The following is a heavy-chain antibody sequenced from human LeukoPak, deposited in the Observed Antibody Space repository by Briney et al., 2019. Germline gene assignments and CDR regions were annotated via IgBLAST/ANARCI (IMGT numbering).Heavy chain of an antibody. J-gene: IGHJ4*02. CDR2: IGSNGGAT. Sequence: GGSLRLSCAASGFTFSSYPMHWVRQAPGKGLEYVSAIGSNGGATYYADFVEGGFTISRDNSKNTLYLQMGSLRPEDMAVYYCARLTSGYYDYWGQGTLVTVSS. CDR3: ARLTSGYYDY. V-gene: IGHV3-64*02. D-gene: IGHD3-22*01. CDR1: GFTFSSYP.